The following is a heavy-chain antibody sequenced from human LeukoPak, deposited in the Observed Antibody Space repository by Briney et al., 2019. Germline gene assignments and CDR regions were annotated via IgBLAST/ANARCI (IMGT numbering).Heavy chain of an antibody. CDR3: ARHEEEDGYNAKTFDY. V-gene: IGHV4-39*01. D-gene: IGHD5-24*01. Sequence: PSETLSLTCTVSGGSISSSANFWGWVRQPPGRGLEWIVSTYYSRNTYYNPSLKSRVTISVDTSKNQFSLKLSSVTAADTAVYYCARHEEEDGYNAKTFDYWGQGTLVTVSS. J-gene: IGHJ4*02. CDR2: TYYSRNT. CDR1: GGSISSSANF.